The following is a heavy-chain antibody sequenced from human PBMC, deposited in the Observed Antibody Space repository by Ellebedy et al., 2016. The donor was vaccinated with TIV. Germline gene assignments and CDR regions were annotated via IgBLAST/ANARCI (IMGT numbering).Heavy chain of an antibody. CDR3: ARGQSGWELRGAFDY. J-gene: IGHJ4*02. CDR1: GGTFSGYA. CDR2: IIPIFGTA. Sequence: ASVKVSXXASGGTFSGYAISWVRQAPGQGLEWMGGIIPIFGTANYAQKFQGRVTITADESTSTAYMELSSLRSEDTAVYYCARGQSGWELRGAFDYWGQGTLVTVSS. V-gene: IGHV1-69*13. D-gene: IGHD1-26*01.